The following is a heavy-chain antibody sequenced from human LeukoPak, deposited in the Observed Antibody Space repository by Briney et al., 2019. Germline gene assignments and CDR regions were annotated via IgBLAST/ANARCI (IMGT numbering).Heavy chain of an antibody. Sequence: SETLSLTCTVSGGSISNSDYYWGWIRQPPGKGLECIGSIFYSGSTYYNPSLKSRVTISVDTSKNQFSLKLSSVTAADTAVYSCARDPRPLTYYYGSGSYYSGRRHDAFDIWGQGTMVTVSS. V-gene: IGHV4-39*07. CDR1: GGSISNSDYY. CDR2: IFYSGST. CDR3: ARDPRPLTYYYGSGSYYSGRRHDAFDI. J-gene: IGHJ3*02. D-gene: IGHD3-10*01.